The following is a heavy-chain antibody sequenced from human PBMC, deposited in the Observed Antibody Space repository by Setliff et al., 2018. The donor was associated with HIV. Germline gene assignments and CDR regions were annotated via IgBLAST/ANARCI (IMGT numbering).Heavy chain of an antibody. V-gene: IGHV3-21*01. D-gene: IGHD3-22*01. J-gene: IGHJ4*02. CDR2: ISSSGTYI. CDR1: GFNFSTHT. CDR3: ARDSRGIVVAPTDY. Sequence: GGSLRLSCAASGFNFSTHTMNWIRQAPGKGLEWVSSISSSGTYIYYADSMKGRFTISRDNAKNSLYLQMNSLRAEDTAVYYCARDSRGIVVAPTDYWGQGTLVTVSS.